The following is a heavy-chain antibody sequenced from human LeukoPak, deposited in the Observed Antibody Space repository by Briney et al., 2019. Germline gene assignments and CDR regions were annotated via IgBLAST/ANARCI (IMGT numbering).Heavy chain of an antibody. Sequence: PSETLSLTCTVSGGSISSRRYYWGWIRQPPGQGLEWIGSIYNSGIMYYDPSLKSRVTISVDTSKNQFSLNLISVTAADTAAYYCARHVGRAGDEPYFDYWGQGALVTVSS. J-gene: IGHJ4*02. V-gene: IGHV4-39*01. CDR1: GGSISSRRYY. D-gene: IGHD4-17*01. CDR3: ARHVGRAGDEPYFDY. CDR2: IYNSGIM.